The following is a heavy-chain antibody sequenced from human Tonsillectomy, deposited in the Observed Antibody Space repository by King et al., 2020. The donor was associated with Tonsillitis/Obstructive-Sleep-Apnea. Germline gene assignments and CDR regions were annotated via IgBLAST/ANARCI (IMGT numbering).Heavy chain of an antibody. J-gene: IGHJ6*03. D-gene: IGHD4-23*01. Sequence: VQLVQSGAEVKKPGESLKISCKGSGYSFTSYWIGWVRQMPGKGLEWMGIIYPGDSDTRYSPSFQGQVTISADKSISTAYLQWSSLKASDTAMYYCARHLPFDYGGKGRYYYYYMDVWGKGTTVTVSS. CDR1: GYSFTSYW. V-gene: IGHV5-51*01. CDR2: IYPGDSDT. CDR3: ARHLPFDYGGKGRYYYYYMDV.